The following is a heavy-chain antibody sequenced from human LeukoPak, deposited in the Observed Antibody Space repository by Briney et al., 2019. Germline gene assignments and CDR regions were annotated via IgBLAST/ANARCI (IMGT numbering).Heavy chain of an antibody. CDR2: IRYDGSNK. Sequence: GGSLRLSCAASGFTFSSYGMHWVRQAPGKGLEWVAFIRYDGSNKYYADSVKGRFTISRDNSKNTLYLQMNSLRAEDTAVYYCAKLPMARGVTQNAFDIWGQGTMVTVSS. V-gene: IGHV3-30*02. CDR1: GFTFSSYG. J-gene: IGHJ3*02. CDR3: AKLPMARGVTQNAFDI. D-gene: IGHD3-10*01.